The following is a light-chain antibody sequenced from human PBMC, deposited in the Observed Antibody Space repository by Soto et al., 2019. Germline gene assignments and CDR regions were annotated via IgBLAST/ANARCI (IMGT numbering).Light chain of an antibody. CDR3: SSFTRSSTLVV. CDR1: SSDVGGYNY. Sequence: QSALTQPASVSGSPGQSITISCTGTSSDVGGYNYVSWYQQHPGNAPKLLIYDVTYRPSGVSDRFSGSKSGNTASLTISGLQAEDEGNYYCSSFTRSSTLVVFGGGTKLTVL. V-gene: IGLV2-14*03. CDR2: DVT. J-gene: IGLJ2*01.